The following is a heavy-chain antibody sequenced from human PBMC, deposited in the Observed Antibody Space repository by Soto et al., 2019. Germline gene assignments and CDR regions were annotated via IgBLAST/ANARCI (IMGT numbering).Heavy chain of an antibody. D-gene: IGHD2-15*01. CDR1: GGSISSSIYY. V-gene: IGHV4-39*02. J-gene: IGHJ6*04. CDR3: ARLKCSGGSCHHVLAV. Sequence: SETLSLTCTVSGGSISSSIYYWGWIRQPPGMGLDWIGNIYYSGSTYYNPSLKSRVTISVDTSKNHFSLKLSSVTAADTAVYYCARLKCSGGSCHHVLAVWGKGTSVTVSS. CDR2: IYYSGST.